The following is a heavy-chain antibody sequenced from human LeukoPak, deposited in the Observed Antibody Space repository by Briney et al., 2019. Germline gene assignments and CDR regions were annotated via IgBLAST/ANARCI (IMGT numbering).Heavy chain of an antibody. J-gene: IGHJ5*02. Sequence: SETLSLTCAVYGGSFSGYYWSWIRQPPGKGLEWIGEINHSGSTNYNPSLKSRVTISVDTSKNQFSLKLSSVTAADTAVYYCARRGFWSGYHGNWFDPWGQGTLVTVSS. V-gene: IGHV4-34*01. CDR1: GGSFSGYY. CDR2: INHSGST. D-gene: IGHD3-3*01. CDR3: ARRGFWSGYHGNWFDP.